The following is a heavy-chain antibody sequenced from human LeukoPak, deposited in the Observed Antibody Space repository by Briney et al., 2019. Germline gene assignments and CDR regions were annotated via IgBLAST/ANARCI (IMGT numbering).Heavy chain of an antibody. CDR2: TNPNSGGT. J-gene: IGHJ4*02. Sequence: ASVKVSCKASGYTFTGYYMHWVRQAPGQGLEWMGRTNPNSGGTNYAQKFQGRVTMTRDTSISTAYMELSRLRSDDTAVYYCARKVAVAGKGGFDYWGQGTLVTVSS. D-gene: IGHD6-19*01. CDR1: GYTFTGYY. CDR3: ARKVAVAGKGGFDY. V-gene: IGHV1-2*06.